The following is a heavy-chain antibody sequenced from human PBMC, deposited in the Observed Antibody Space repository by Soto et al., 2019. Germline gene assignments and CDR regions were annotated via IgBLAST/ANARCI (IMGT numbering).Heavy chain of an antibody. CDR1: GGSISSGGYY. V-gene: IGHV4-31*03. CDR2: IYYSGST. CDR3: ARDWADDSSGYYYYYGMDV. Sequence: LSLTCTVSGGSISSGGYYWSWIRQHPGKGLEWIGYIYYSGSTYYNPSLKSRVTISVDTSKNQFSLKLSSVTAADTAVYYCARDWADDSSGYYYYYGMDVWGQGTTVTVSS. D-gene: IGHD3-22*01. J-gene: IGHJ6*02.